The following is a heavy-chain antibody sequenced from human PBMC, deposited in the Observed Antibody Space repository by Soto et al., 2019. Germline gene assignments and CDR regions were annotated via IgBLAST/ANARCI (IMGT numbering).Heavy chain of an antibody. J-gene: IGHJ4*02. Sequence: ASVEVSCKASGYRFIGYYIHWVRQAPGQGLEWVGWINPHTGGTSYAQKFQGWVTMTRDTSTKTAYMELSKLTSDDTAVYYCARAAGMVDLDYWGQGTVVTVSS. D-gene: IGHD2-8*01. CDR3: ARAAGMVDLDY. CDR1: GYRFIGYY. V-gene: IGHV1-2*04. CDR2: INPHTGGT.